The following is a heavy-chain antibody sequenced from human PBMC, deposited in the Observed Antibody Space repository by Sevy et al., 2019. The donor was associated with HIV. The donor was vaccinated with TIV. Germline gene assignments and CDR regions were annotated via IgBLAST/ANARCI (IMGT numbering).Heavy chain of an antibody. CDR3: TAGTGRSDFDY. CDR1: GFTFSDAW. CDR2: IKSKTDSATR. V-gene: IGHV3-15*01. Sequence: GGSLRLSCAASGFTFSDAWMSWVRQAPGKGLEWIGRIKSKTDSATRDFAAPVKGRFSISRDDSKNMVYLQMSGLKTEDTAVYYCTAGTGRSDFDYWGQGTLVTVSS. J-gene: IGHJ4*02. D-gene: IGHD2-15*01.